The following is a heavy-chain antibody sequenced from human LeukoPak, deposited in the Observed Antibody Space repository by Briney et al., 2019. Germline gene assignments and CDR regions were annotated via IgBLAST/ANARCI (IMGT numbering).Heavy chain of an antibody. D-gene: IGHD5-24*01. CDR3: ARDEGGDGYNFDY. V-gene: IGHV1-18*01. J-gene: IGHJ4*02. CDR2: ISAYNGNT. CDR1: GYTFTSYG. Sequence: GASVKVSCKASGYTFTSYGISWVRQAPGQGLEWMGWISAYNGNTNYAQKLQGRVTITADKSTSTTYMELSSLRSEDTAVYYCARDEGGDGYNFDYWGQGTLVTVSS.